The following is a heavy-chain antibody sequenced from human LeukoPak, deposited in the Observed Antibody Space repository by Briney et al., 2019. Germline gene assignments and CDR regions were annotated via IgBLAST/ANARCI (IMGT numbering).Heavy chain of an antibody. CDR2: ISGSGGST. J-gene: IGHJ4*02. V-gene: IGHV3-23*01. D-gene: IGHD2-21*01. Sequence: PVGSLRLSCAASGFTFSSYAMSWVRQAPGKGLEWVSAISGSGGSTYYADSVKGRFTISRDNSKNTLYLQMNSLRAEDTAVYYCAKDRTSGIVVVSPGTLWGQGALVTVSS. CDR1: GFTFSSYA. CDR3: AKDRTSGIVVVSPGTL.